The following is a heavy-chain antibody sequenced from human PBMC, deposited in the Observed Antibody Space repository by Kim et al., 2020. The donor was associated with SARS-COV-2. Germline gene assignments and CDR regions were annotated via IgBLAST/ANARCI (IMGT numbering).Heavy chain of an antibody. D-gene: IGHD5-12*01. CDR1: GYTFTGYY. Sequence: ASVKVSCKASGYTFTGYYMHWVRQAPGQGLEWMGWINPNSGGTNYAQKFQGRVTMTRDTSISTAYMELSRLRSDDTAVYYCARVRLRWWLHDYYYGMDVWGQGTTVTVSS. V-gene: IGHV1-2*02. CDR2: INPNSGGT. J-gene: IGHJ6*02. CDR3: ARVRLRWWLHDYYYGMDV.